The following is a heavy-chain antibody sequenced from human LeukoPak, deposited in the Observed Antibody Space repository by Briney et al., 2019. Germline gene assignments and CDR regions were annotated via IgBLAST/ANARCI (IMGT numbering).Heavy chain of an antibody. Sequence: GGSLRLSCAASGFTFDDYAMHWVRQAPGKGLEWVSGISWNSGSIGYADSVKGRFTISRDDAKNSLYLQMNSLRAEDTALYYCAKGQLWPTGTDGGIGYWGQGTLVTVSS. CDR3: AKGQLWPTGTDGGIGY. V-gene: IGHV3-9*01. J-gene: IGHJ4*02. D-gene: IGHD5-18*01. CDR1: GFTFDDYA. CDR2: ISWNSGSI.